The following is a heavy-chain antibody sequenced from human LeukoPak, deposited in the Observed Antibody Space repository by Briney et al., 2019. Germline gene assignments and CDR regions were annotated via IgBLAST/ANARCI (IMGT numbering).Heavy chain of an antibody. D-gene: IGHD6-19*01. CDR3: ARALAVAGTGY. V-gene: IGHV3-7*01. Sequence: GGSLRLSCAGSGFTFSSYWMGWVRQAPGKGLEWVANIKEDGSEKYYVDSVKGRFTISRDNAKNSLYLQMNSLRVEDTAVYYCARALAVAGTGYWGQGTLVTVSS. CDR1: GFTFSSYW. CDR2: IKEDGSEK. J-gene: IGHJ4*02.